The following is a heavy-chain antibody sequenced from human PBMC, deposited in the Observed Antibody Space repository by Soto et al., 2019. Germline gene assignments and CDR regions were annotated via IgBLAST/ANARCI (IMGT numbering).Heavy chain of an antibody. CDR1: GGSISYEYYH. CDR2: IHYSGSI. D-gene: IGHD2-21*02. CDR3: AREDDGGDRDYYGLDV. J-gene: IGHJ6*02. Sequence: QVQLQQSGPGLVKPSQTLSLTCTVSGGSISYEYYHWTWIRQSPGKGLEWIGYIHYSGSIIYNPSFKRRVTISVDTSKNQLGLQLSSVTAADTAVYFCAREDDGGDRDYYGLDVWGQGTTVTVSS. V-gene: IGHV4-30-4*08.